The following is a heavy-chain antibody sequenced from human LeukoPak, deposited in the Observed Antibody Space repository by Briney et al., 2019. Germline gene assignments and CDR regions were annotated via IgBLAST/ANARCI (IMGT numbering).Heavy chain of an antibody. CDR2: RHSDGSKK. J-gene: IGHJ4*02. Sequence: GGSLRLSCAASGFTFRNYGVHWVRQTPGKGLEWVAFRHSDGSKKYFSHSVKGRFTITRDNSKNTEFLQMDNLGTEDTAVYYCVKRWTGTTIGQQDYWGQGTLVTVSS. CDR1: GFTFRNYG. V-gene: IGHV3-30*02. D-gene: IGHD1-1*01. CDR3: VKRWTGTTIGQQDY.